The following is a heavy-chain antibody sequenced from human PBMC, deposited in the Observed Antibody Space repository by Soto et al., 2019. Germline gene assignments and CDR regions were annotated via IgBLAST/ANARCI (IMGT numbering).Heavy chain of an antibody. CDR2: INPNSGGT. Sequence: ASVKVSCKASGYTFTGYYMHWVRQAPGQGLEWMGWINPNSGGTNYAQKFQGWVTMTRDTSISTAYMELSRLRSDDTAVYYCARDRLAAAGTPGYYYYGMDVWGQGTTVTVSS. J-gene: IGHJ6*02. V-gene: IGHV1-2*04. CDR1: GYTFTGYY. D-gene: IGHD6-13*01. CDR3: ARDRLAAAGTPGYYYYGMDV.